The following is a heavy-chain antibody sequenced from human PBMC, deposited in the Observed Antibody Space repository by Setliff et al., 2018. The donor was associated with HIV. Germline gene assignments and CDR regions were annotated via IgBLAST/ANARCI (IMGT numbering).Heavy chain of an antibody. CDR2: INTNTGNP. J-gene: IGHJ4*02. V-gene: IGHV7-4-1*02. D-gene: IGHD3-10*01. CDR3: AREHLYGSGSYYNAAYDFDY. CDR1: GYTFTTYA. Sequence: ASVKVSCKASGYTFTTYAMNWVRQAPGQGLEWMGWINTNTGNPTYAQGFTGRFVFSLDTPVSTAYLQISSLKAEDTAVYYCAREHLYGSGSYYNAAYDFDYWGQGTLVTVSS.